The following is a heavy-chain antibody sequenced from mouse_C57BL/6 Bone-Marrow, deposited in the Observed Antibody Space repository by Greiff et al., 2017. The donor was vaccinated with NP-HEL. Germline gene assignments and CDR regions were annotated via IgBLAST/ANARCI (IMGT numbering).Heavy chain of an antibody. D-gene: IGHD1-1*01. J-gene: IGHJ1*03. CDR2: IDPANGNT. V-gene: IGHV14-3*01. CDR1: GFNIKNTY. CDR3: ARDYYYGSSYPVV. Sequence: VQLKQSVAELVRPGASVKLSCTASGFNIKNTYMHWVKQRPEQGLEWIGRIDPANGNTKYAPKFQGKATITADTCSNTAYLQLSSLTSEDTAIYYCARDYYYGSSYPVVWGTGTTVTVSS.